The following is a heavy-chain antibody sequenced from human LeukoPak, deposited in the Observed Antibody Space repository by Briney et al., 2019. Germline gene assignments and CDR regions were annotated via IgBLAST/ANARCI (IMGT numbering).Heavy chain of an antibody. V-gene: IGHV3-74*03. CDR2: INTDGYVT. CDR1: RFTFATYW. Sequence: PGGSLRLSCEASRFTFATYWMHWVRQAAGKGLVWVARINTDGYVTTYAESVRGRFTVSRGNAENTLYLQMNDLRPEDTAVYYCIRETHVGLHLEFWGQGTLATVAS. D-gene: IGHD3-10*01. J-gene: IGHJ4*02. CDR3: IRETHVGLHLEF.